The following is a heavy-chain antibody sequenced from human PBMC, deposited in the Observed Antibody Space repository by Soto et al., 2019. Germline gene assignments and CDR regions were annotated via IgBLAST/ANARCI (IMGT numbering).Heavy chain of an antibody. CDR2: VSFAETFT. J-gene: IGHJ4*02. D-gene: IGHD5-12*01. CDR1: GFTFSDYA. CDR3: AKGTRGLFKSYLDT. V-gene: IGHV3-30*18. Sequence: QVHLVESGGGVVQPGTSLKLSCEASGFTFSDYAMHWVRQSPGKGLEWVAVVSFAETFTHYGESLKDRFAISRETSKNSLFLQMDSLRPEDTAMYYCAKGTRGLFKSYLDTGGRGTLVTVSS.